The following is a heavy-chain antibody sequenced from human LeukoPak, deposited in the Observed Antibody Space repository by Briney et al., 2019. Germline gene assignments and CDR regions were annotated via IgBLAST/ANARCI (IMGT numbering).Heavy chain of an antibody. D-gene: IGHD5-18*01. Sequence: GGSLRLSCAASGFTFSSYWMHWVRQAPGKGLVWVSRINSDGSSTSYADSVKGRFTISRDNAKNTLYLQMNSLRAEDTAVYYCASSVQLWLGEFDYWGQGTLVTVSS. V-gene: IGHV3-74*01. CDR3: ASSVQLWLGEFDY. CDR1: GFTFSSYW. CDR2: INSDGSST. J-gene: IGHJ4*02.